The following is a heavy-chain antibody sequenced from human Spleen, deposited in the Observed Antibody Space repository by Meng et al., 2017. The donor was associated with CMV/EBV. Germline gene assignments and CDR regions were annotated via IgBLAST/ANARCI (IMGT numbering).Heavy chain of an antibody. CDR1: GFTFSSYW. Sequence: GESLKISCAASGFTFSSYWMSWVRQAPGKGLEWVANIKQDGSEKYYVDSVKGRFTISRDNAKNSLYLQMNSLRAEDTAVYYCARADEPQYYYYGMDVWGQGTLVTVSS. J-gene: IGHJ6*02. CDR2: IKQDGSEK. V-gene: IGHV3-7*01. D-gene: IGHD1-14*01. CDR3: ARADEPQYYYYGMDV.